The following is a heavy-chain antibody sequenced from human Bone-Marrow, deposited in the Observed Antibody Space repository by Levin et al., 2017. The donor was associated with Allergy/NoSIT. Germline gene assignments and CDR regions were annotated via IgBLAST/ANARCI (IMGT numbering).Heavy chain of an antibody. D-gene: IGHD6-19*01. V-gene: IGHV1-8*01. Sequence: ASVKVSCKASGYTFTSYDINWVRQATGQGLEWMGWMNPNSGNTGYAQKFQGRVTMTRNTSISTAYMELSSLRSEDTAVYYCARGKRSGWYSFNSGYYYGMDVLGQGTTVTVSS. CDR3: ARGKRSGWYSFNSGYYYGMDV. CDR2: MNPNSGNT. J-gene: IGHJ6*02. CDR1: GYTFTSYD.